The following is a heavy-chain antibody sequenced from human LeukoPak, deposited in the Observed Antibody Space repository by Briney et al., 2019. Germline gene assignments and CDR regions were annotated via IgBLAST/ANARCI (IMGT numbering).Heavy chain of an antibody. CDR1: GGSISSYY. J-gene: IGHJ6*03. D-gene: IGHD3-3*01. V-gene: IGHV4-59*01. Sequence: SETLSLTCTVSGGSISSYYWSWIRQPPGKGLEWIGYIYYSGSTNYNPSLKSRVTISVDTSKNQFSLKLSSVTAADTAVYYCARGTVEEWPQALYYYYMDVWGKGTTVTVSS. CDR2: IYYSGST. CDR3: ARGTVEEWPQALYYYYMDV.